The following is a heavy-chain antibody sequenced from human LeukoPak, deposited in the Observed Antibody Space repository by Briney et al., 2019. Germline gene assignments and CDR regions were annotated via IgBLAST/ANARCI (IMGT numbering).Heavy chain of an antibody. CDR2: IYYSGST. V-gene: IGHV4-39*01. Sequence: SETLSLTCTVSGGSISSSSYYWGWIRQPPGKGLEWIGSIYYSGSTYYNPSLESRVTISVDTSKNQFSLKLSSVTAADTAVYYCARTYCGGDCPIDYWGQGTLVTVSS. J-gene: IGHJ4*02. CDR1: GGSISSSSYY. D-gene: IGHD2-21*02. CDR3: ARTYCGGDCPIDY.